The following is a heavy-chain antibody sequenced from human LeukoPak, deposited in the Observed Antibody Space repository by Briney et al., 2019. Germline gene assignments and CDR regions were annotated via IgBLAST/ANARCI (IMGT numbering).Heavy chain of an antibody. V-gene: IGHV3-7*03. CDR1: GFTFSTYW. D-gene: IGHD4-23*01. J-gene: IGHJ4*02. Sequence: GGSLRLSCAASGFTFSTYWMSWVRQAPGKGLEWVANINQDGSEKYYVDSVKGRFTISRDNAKNSLYLQMNSLRAEDTAIYYCAKDYGGNPFDYWGQGTLVTVSS. CDR3: AKDYGGNPFDY. CDR2: INQDGSEK.